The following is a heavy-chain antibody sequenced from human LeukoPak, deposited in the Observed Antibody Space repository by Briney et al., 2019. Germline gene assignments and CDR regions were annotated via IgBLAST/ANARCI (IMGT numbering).Heavy chain of an antibody. CDR3: VRRVGGTPDY. Sequence: PGGSLRLSCAASGFTFSNHAMTWVRQAPGKGLEWVSAIGGDGRGTNYADSVKGRFTISRDNSKNTLYLEMNSLRAEDTARYYCVRRVGGTPDYWGPGTLVTVSS. CDR2: IGGDGRGT. J-gene: IGHJ4*02. V-gene: IGHV3-23*01. CDR1: GFTFSNHA. D-gene: IGHD1-26*01.